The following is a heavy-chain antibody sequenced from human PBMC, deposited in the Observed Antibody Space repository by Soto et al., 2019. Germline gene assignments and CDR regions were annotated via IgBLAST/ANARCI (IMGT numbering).Heavy chain of an antibody. V-gene: IGHV1-18*01. CDR2: ISAYNGNT. D-gene: IGHD3-22*01. Sequence: GASVKVSCKASGYTFISYGISWVRQAPGQGLEWMGWISAYNGNTNYAQKLQGRVTMTTDTSTSTAYMELRSLRSDDTAVYYCARDGYYYDTSGYVDYWGHGTLVTVSS. J-gene: IGHJ4*01. CDR1: GYTFISYG. CDR3: ARDGYYYDTSGYVDY.